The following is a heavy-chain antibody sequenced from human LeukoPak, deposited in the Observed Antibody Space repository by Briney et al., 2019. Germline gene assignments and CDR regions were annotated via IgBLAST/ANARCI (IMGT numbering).Heavy chain of an antibody. V-gene: IGHV3-23*01. CDR1: GFTFTSYS. J-gene: IGHJ4*02. D-gene: IGHD3-22*01. CDR2: ISGSGGEI. Sequence: GGSLRLSCAASGFTFTSYSMSCVRQVPGKGLEWVSVISGSGGEIFYGDSVKGRFAISRDDSKNTLHLQMNSLRAEDTAIYSCAKGVGTSAYSALDFWGQGTLVTVSS. CDR3: AKGVGTSAYSALDF.